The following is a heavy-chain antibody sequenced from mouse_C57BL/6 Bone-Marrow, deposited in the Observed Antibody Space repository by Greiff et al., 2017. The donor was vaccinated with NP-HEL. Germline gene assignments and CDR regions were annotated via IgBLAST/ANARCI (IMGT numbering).Heavy chain of an antibody. Sequence: VQLQQSGPELVKPGASVKISCKASGYTFTDYYMNWVKQSHGKSLEWIGDINPNNGGTSYNQKFKGKATLTVDKSSSTAYMELRSLTSEDSAVYYCARSPLFITTVGGGYFDYWGQGTTLTVSS. V-gene: IGHV1-26*01. CDR2: INPNNGGT. CDR1: GYTFTDYY. CDR3: ARSPLFITTVGGGYFDY. D-gene: IGHD1-1*01. J-gene: IGHJ2*01.